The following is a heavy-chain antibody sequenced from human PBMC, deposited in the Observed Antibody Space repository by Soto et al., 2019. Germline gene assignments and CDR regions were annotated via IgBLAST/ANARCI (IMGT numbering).Heavy chain of an antibody. CDR3: AGERYRFWRGPFDL. CDR1: GGSVGTGDYA. J-gene: IGHJ2*01. D-gene: IGHD3-3*01. Sequence: QVQLQESGPGLVKPSQTLSLTCTVSGGSVGTGDYAWTWIRQAPGKDLEWLAYDYYTGNTYQNPSLKGPASISVDTSKNQFSLELRSVTAADTAVYYCAGERYRFWRGPFDLWGRGTLVTVSS. CDR2: DYYTGNT. V-gene: IGHV4-30-4*01.